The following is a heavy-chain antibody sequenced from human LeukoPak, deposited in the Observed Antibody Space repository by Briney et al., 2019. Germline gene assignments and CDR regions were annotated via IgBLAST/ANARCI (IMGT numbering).Heavy chain of an antibody. V-gene: IGHV3-7*01. D-gene: IGHD5-12*01. J-gene: IGHJ4*02. CDR1: GFTFSSYW. CDR2: IKQDGSEK. CDR3: AARVGPITGSRDY. Sequence: GGSLRLSCAASGFTFSSYWMTWVRQAPGKGLEWVANIKQDGSEKYYVDSVKGRFTISRDNAKNSLYLQMNSLRAEDTAVYYCAARVGPITGSRDYWGQGTLVTVSS.